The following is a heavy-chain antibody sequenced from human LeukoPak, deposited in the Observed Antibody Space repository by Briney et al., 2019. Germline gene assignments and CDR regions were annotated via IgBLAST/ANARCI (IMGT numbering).Heavy chain of an antibody. CDR3: ARDIVGASYYYYGMDV. CDR2: IYYSGST. CDR1: GGSISGSSYY. V-gene: IGHV4-61*01. J-gene: IGHJ6*02. D-gene: IGHD1-26*01. Sequence: SETLSLTCTVSGGSISGSSYYWSWIRQPPGKGLEWIGYIYYSGSTNYNPSLKSRVTISVDTSKNQFSLKLSSVTAADTAVYYCARDIVGASYYYYGMDVWGQGTTVTVSS.